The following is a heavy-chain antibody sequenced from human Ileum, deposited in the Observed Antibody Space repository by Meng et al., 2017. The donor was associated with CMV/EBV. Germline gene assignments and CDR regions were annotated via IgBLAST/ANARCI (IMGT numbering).Heavy chain of an antibody. CDR1: GYTFTNYY. D-gene: IGHD2-15*01. Sequence: ASVKVFSCKASGYTFTNYYIDWVRQAPGEGLEWMGIINPSGPSTAYAQTFQGRVTMTRDTSTNTFYMELTRLTSDDAAVYYCARHAWEGYYYYGVDVWGQGTTVTVSS. CDR3: ARHAWEGYYYYGVDV. J-gene: IGHJ6*02. CDR2: INPSGPST. V-gene: IGHV1-46*01.